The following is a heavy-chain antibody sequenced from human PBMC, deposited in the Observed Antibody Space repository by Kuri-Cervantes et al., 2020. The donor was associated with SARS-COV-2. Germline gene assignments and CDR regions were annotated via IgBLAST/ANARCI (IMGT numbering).Heavy chain of an antibody. CDR1: GGSFSGYY. Sequence: GSLRLSCAVYGGSFSGYYWSWIRQPPGKGLEWIGEINHSGSTNYNPSLKSRVTILVDKSKNQFSLKLSSVTAADTAVYFCARDLGYSYGENFNYWGQGTLVTVSS. D-gene: IGHD5-18*01. V-gene: IGHV4-34*01. CDR2: INHSGST. J-gene: IGHJ4*02. CDR3: ARDLGYSYGENFNY.